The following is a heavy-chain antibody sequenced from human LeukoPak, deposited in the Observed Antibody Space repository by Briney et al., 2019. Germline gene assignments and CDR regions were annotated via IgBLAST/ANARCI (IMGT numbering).Heavy chain of an antibody. CDR1: GDSISSYY. Sequence: PSETLSLTCTVSGDSISSYYWNWIRGPAGKGLEWIGRISASGSTNYNPSLKSRVTMSVDTSKSQFSLRLSSVTAAGTAVYYCARGYTGGWYYFDYWGQGTPVTVSS. CDR2: ISASGST. J-gene: IGHJ4*02. CDR3: ARGYTGGWYYFDY. V-gene: IGHV4-4*07. D-gene: IGHD6-19*01.